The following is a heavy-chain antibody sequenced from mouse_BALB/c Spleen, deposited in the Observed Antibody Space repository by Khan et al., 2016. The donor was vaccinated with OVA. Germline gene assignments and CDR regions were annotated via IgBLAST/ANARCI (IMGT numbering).Heavy chain of an antibody. J-gene: IGHJ3*01. CDR1: GFTFSSFG. D-gene: IGHD1-1*01. V-gene: IGHV5-17*02. CDR3: AGRHSSYAWFAY. Sequence: EVELVESGGGLVQPGGSRKLSCAASGFTFSSFGMHWVRQAPEKGLEWVAYISSGSNTIYYADTVKGRFTISRDNPKNTLFLQMTSLRSEDTAMYYCAGRHSSYAWFAYWGQGTLVTVSA. CDR2: ISSGSNTI.